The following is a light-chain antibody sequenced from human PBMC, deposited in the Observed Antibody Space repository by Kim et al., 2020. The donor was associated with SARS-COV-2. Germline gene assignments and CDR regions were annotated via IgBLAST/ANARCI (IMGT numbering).Light chain of an antibody. CDR3: QNYDSAPRT. Sequence: ASVGDRVSITCRASQHISNYLAWYQQKPGKVPELLIYAASTLQSGVPSRFSGGGSGTDFTLTISSLQPEDVATYYCQNYDSAPRTFGQGTKVEVK. CDR1: QHISNY. J-gene: IGKJ1*01. V-gene: IGKV1-27*01. CDR2: AAS.